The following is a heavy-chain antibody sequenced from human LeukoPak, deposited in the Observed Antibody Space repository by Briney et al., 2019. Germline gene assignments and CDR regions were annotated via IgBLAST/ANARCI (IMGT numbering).Heavy chain of an antibody. CDR3: ARDLDTDY. D-gene: IGHD5-18*01. CDR2: IKQDGSEI. CDR1: GFTFSSYS. V-gene: IGHV3-7*01. Sequence: PGGSLRLSCAASGFTFSSYSMNWVRQAPGKGLEWVANIKQDGSEIYYVDSVKGRFTISRDNAKNSLYLQMNSLRVEDTAVYYYARDLDTDYWGQGTLVTVSS. J-gene: IGHJ4*02.